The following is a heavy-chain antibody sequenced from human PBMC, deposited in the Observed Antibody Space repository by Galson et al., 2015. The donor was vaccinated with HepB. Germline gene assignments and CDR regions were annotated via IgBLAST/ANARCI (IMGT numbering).Heavy chain of an antibody. CDR3: ARDLRLRSSDAFDI. J-gene: IGHJ3*02. V-gene: IGHV4-31*03. D-gene: IGHD4-17*01. CDR2: IYYSGST. CDR1: GDSISRGGYN. Sequence: TLSLTCTVSGDSISRGGYNWSWIRQHPGKGLEWIGYIYYSGSTYYNPSLKSRVTISVDTSKNQFSLKLSSVTAADTAVYYCARDLRLRSSDAFDIWGQGTMVTVSS.